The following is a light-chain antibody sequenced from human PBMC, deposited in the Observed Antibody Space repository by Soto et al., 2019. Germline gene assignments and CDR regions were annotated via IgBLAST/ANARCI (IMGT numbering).Light chain of an antibody. V-gene: IGKV1-12*01. CDR1: QAISIW. Sequence: DIHMTQSPAFVSASVGDRVTITCRASQAISIWLAWYQQKPGKAPRLLMYAASNLQSGVPSRFSGSGSGTDFTLTISSLQPEDFATYYCQQANSFPLTFGGGTKVDIK. CDR3: QQANSFPLT. CDR2: AAS. J-gene: IGKJ4*01.